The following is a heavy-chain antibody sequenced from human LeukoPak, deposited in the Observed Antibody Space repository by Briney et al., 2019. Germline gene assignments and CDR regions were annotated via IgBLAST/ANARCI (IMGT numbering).Heavy chain of an antibody. V-gene: IGHV4-59*01. Sequence: SETLSLTCTVSGGSISNNYWSWIRQPPGKGLEWIGYIYYSGSTNSNPSLKSRVTMSVDTPKNQFSLKLSSVTAADTAVYYCARKGGIYFDYWGQGTLVTVSS. CDR1: GGSISNNY. J-gene: IGHJ4*02. CDR2: IYYSGST. CDR3: ARKGGIYFDY. D-gene: IGHD1-26*01.